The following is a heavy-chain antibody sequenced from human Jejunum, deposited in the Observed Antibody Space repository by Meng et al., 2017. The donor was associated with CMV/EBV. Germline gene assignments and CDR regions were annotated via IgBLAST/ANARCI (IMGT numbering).Heavy chain of an antibody. V-gene: IGHV3-7*01. D-gene: IGHD6-19*01. J-gene: IGHJ4*02. CDR3: ARYNSSASHDF. CDR1: GFTFTTYW. CDR2: IKEDGSQT. Sequence: EASGFTFTTYWMTWVRQAPGKGLEWVANIKEDGSQTSYVDSVKGRFTISRDNARNSLCLQMNSLRVEDTAMYYCARYNSSASHDFWGQGTRVTVSS.